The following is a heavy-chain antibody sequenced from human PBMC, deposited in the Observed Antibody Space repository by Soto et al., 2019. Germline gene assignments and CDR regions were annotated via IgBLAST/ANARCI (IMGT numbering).Heavy chain of an antibody. V-gene: IGHV1-2*04. Sequence: ASVKVSCKASGYTFTSHYIHWVRQAPGQGLEWMGWVDPNGGGSNSAQKFQGSVTMTWDTSITTAYLDLTRLTTNDTATYFCATWVDYGDFEGFDFWGQGTLVTVSS. CDR1: GYTFTSHY. J-gene: IGHJ4*02. CDR3: ATWVDYGDFEGFDF. CDR2: VDPNGGGS. D-gene: IGHD4-17*01.